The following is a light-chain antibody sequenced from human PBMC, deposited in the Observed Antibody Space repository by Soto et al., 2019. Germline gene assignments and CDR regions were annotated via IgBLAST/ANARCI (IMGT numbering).Light chain of an antibody. V-gene: IGKV1-39*01. CDR3: QQSYSTLRA. Sequence: DIQMTQSPSSLSASVGDRVTITCRAIQSISSYLNWYQQKPGKAPKLLIYAASSLQSWVPSRFSGSGSGTDFTLTISSLQPEDFATYYCQQSYSTLRAFGQGTKV. CDR2: AAS. CDR1: QSISSY. J-gene: IGKJ1*01.